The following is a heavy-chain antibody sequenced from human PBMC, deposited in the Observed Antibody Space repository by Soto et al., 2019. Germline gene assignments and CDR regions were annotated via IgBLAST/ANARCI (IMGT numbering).Heavy chain of an antibody. J-gene: IGHJ4*02. D-gene: IGHD2-21*02. CDR2: ISGSGGIT. V-gene: IGHV3-23*01. Sequence: GGSLRLSCAASGFTFSSHAMTWVRQAPGKGLEWVSVISGSGGITYYADSVKGRFTISRDNSKNTLYLQMNSLRAEDTAVYYCARDSLVVTTIQGYFDFWGLGTLLTVSS. CDR3: ARDSLVVTTIQGYFDF. CDR1: GFTFSSHA.